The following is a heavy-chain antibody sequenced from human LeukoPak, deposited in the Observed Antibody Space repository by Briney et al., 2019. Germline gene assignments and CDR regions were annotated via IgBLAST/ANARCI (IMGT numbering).Heavy chain of an antibody. CDR1: GGSISSGDYY. CDR3: ARAPGLYCSGGSCSRDPDRLGVDY. V-gene: IGHV4-30-4*01. J-gene: IGHJ4*02. Sequence: SQTLSLTCTVSGGSISSGDYYWSRIRQPPGKGLEWIGYIYYSGSTYYNPSLKSRVTISVDTSKNQFSLKLSSVTAADTAVYYCARAPGLYCSGGSCSRDPDRLGVDYWGQGTLVTVSS. CDR2: IYYSGST. D-gene: IGHD2-15*01.